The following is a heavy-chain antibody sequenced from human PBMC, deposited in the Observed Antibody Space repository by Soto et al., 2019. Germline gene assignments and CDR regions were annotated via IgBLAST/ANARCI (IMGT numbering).Heavy chain of an antibody. CDR3: ARGRGFGVGKDYYYYYMDV. CDR2: INHSGST. J-gene: IGHJ6*03. CDR1: GGSFSGYY. D-gene: IGHD3-3*01. V-gene: IGHV4-34*01. Sequence: QVQLQQWGAGLLKPSETLSLTCAVYGGSFSGYYWSWIRQPPGKGLEWIGEINHSGSTNYNPSLKRRVTISVDTSKNQFSLKLSSVTAADTAVYYCARGRGFGVGKDYYYYYMDVWGKGTTVTVSS.